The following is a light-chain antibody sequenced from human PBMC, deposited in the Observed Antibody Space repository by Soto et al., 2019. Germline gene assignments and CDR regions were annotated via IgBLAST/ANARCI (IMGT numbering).Light chain of an antibody. CDR3: QQYYSYPMIT. Sequence: DIQMTQSPSSLSASVGDRVTITCRASQGISTFLAWYQQKPGKVPKLLIYGSSTLQSGVPSRFSGSGSGTDFTLTISCLQSEDFATYYCQQYYSYPMITFGQGTRLEIK. CDR2: GSS. V-gene: IGKV1-27*01. CDR1: QGISTF. J-gene: IGKJ5*01.